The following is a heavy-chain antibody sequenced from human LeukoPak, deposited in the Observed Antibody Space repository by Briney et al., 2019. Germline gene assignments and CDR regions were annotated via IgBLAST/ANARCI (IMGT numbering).Heavy chain of an antibody. CDR1: GGSISSGSYY. D-gene: IGHD3-3*01. J-gene: IGHJ5*02. Sequence: SETLSLTCTVSGGSISSGSYYWSWIRQPPGKGLEWIGEINHSGSTNYNPSLKSRVTISVDTSKNQFSLKLSSVTAADTAVYYCARVRMHDDFWSGYPDRSQQHPSRWFDPWGQGTLVTVSS. CDR2: INHSGST. CDR3: ARVRMHDDFWSGYPDRSQQHPSRWFDP. V-gene: IGHV4-39*07.